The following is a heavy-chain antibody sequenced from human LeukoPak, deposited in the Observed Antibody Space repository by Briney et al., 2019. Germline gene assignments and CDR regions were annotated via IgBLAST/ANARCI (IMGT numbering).Heavy chain of an antibody. CDR3: GKTTVGYSSGQKPAWPVDY. J-gene: IGHJ4*02. V-gene: IGHV3-23*01. D-gene: IGHD5-18*01. CDR1: GFTFGSHA. CDR2: IFCSGGSP. Sequence: GGSLRLSCEASGFTFGSHAMYWVRQAPGKGLEWVAGIFCSGGSPHYADPVKGRFTISRDNSRNTVYLQINSLRAEDTAVYYCGKTTVGYSSGQKPAWPVDYWGQGTLVTVSS.